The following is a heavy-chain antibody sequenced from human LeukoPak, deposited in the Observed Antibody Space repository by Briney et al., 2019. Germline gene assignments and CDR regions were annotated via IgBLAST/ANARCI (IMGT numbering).Heavy chain of an antibody. CDR3: ARGWHCSGGSCYSDWFDP. CDR2: INPNSGGT. D-gene: IGHD2-15*01. V-gene: IGHV1-2*02. Sequence: ASVKVSCEASGYTFTGYYMHWVRQAPGQGLEWMGWINPNSGGTNYAQKFQGRVTMTRDTSISTAYMELSRLRSDDTAVYYCARGWHCSGGSCYSDWFDPWGQGTLVTVSS. J-gene: IGHJ5*02. CDR1: GYTFTGYY.